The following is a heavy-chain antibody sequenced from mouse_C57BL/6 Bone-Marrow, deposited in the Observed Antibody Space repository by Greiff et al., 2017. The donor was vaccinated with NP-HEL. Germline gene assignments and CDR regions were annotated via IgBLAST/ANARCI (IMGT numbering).Heavy chain of an antibody. J-gene: IGHJ4*01. Sequence: QVQLQQPGAELVRPGTSVKLSCKASGYTFTSYWMHWVKQRPGQGLEWIGVIDPSDSYTNYNQKFKGKATLTVDTSSSTAYMQLSSLTSEDSAVDYCARESSLEAMDYWGQGTSVTVSS. CDR2: IDPSDSYT. CDR1: GYTFTSYW. V-gene: IGHV1-59*01. CDR3: ARESSLEAMDY. D-gene: IGHD6-2*01.